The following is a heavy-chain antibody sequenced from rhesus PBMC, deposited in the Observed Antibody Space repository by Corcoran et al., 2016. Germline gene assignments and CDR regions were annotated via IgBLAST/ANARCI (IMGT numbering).Heavy chain of an antibody. CDR1: GGSISGYY. Sequence: QLQLQESGPGLVKPSETLSLTCAVSGGSISGYYWSWIRQPPGKGLEWIGNIDVNIAGTNYNPALKSGVTSSKDTYKNQFDLKLSSVAAADAAVYYCARRGYSGSWNPFDYWGQGVLVTVSS. J-gene: IGHJ4*01. D-gene: IGHD6-25*01. V-gene: IGHV4-81*01. CDR3: ARRGYSGSWNPFDY. CDR2: IDVNIAGT.